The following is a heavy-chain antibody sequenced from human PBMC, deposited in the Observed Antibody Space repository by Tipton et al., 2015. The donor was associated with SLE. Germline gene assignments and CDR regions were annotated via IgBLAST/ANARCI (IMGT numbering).Heavy chain of an antibody. D-gene: IGHD1-26*01. J-gene: IGHJ4*02. CDR3: ARGFWEVGLNY. V-gene: IGHV4-34*01. CDR2: INHSGST. CDR1: GGSFSGYY. Sequence: TLSLTCAVYGGSFSGYYWSWIRQPPGKGLEWIGEINHSGSTNYNPSLKSRVTISVDTSKNQFSLKLSSVTAADTAVYYCARGFWEVGLNYWGQGTLVTVSS.